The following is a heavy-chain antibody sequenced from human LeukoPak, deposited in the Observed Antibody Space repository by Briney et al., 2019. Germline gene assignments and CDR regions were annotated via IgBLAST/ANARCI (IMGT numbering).Heavy chain of an antibody. V-gene: IGHV1-46*01. Sequence: ASVKVSCKASGYTFTSYYMHWVRQAPGQGLEWMGIINPSGGSTSYAQKFQGRVTMTRDTSTSTVYMELSSLRAEDTALYYCAKAYKAPSLAGKKKFFQPGGQGTLVTVSS. D-gene: IGHD6-19*01. J-gene: IGHJ1*01. CDR3: AKAYKAPSLAGKKKFFQP. CDR1: GYTFTSYY. CDR2: INPSGGST.